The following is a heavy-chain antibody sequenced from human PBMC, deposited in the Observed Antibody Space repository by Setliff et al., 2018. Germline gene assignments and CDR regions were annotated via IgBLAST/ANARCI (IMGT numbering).Heavy chain of an antibody. D-gene: IGHD3-3*01. J-gene: IGHJ6*02. V-gene: IGHV1-69*13. CDR2: IIPVFGTA. Sequence: SVKVSCKASGGTFSSYAISWVRQAPGQGFEWMGGIIPVFGTADYAQKFQGRVPITADESTTTFYMEVSSLRSDDTAVYYCAGEFYSFWSGYTDRQYYFYGMDVWGQGTTVTVSS. CDR3: AGEFYSFWSGYTDRQYYFYGMDV. CDR1: GGTFSSYA.